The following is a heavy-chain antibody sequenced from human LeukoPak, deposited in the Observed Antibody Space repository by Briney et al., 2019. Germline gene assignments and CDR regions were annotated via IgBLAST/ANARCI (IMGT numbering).Heavy chain of an antibody. V-gene: IGHV6-1*01. CDR2: TYYRSTWLN. Sequence: SQTLSLTCAISGDSFSSNSAAWDWLRQSPSRGLEWLGRTYYRSTWLNDYAGSLKSRISINPDTSKNQFSLQLSSVTPEDTAVYYCAREPHGSGLLFDYWGRGTLVTVSS. D-gene: IGHD6-19*01. CDR1: GDSFSSNSAA. J-gene: IGHJ4*02. CDR3: AREPHGSGLLFDY.